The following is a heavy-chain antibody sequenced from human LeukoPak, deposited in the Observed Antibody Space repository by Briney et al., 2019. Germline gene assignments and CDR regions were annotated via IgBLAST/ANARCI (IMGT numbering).Heavy chain of an antibody. CDR1: GGSISSYY. D-gene: IGHD6-19*01. J-gene: IGHJ6*03. CDR2: IYYSGST. V-gene: IGHV4-59*01. Sequence: PSETLSLTCTVSGGSISSYYWSWIRRPPGKGLEWIGYIYYSGSTNYNPSLKSRVTISVDTSKNQFSLKLSSVTAADTAVYYCARDRDSSGWYGEPSYYYYMDVWGKGTTVTVSS. CDR3: ARDRDSSGWYGEPSYYYYMDV.